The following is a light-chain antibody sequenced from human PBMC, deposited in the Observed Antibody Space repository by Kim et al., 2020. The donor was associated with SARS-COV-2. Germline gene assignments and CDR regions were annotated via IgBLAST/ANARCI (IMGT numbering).Light chain of an antibody. J-gene: IGKJ2*01. V-gene: IGKV1-39*01. CDR1: QSISSY. Sequence: DIQMTQSPSSLSASVGDRVTITCRASQSISSYLNWYQQKPGKAPKLLIYAASSLQSGVPSRFSGSGSGTDFTLTISSLQPEDFATYYCQQSYSTPSTFGQGTKL. CDR2: AAS. CDR3: QQSYSTPST.